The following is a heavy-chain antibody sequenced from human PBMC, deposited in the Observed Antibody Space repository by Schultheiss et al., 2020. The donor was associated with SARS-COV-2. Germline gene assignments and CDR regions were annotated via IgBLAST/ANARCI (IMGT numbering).Heavy chain of an antibody. CDR2: IYTSGST. CDR3: ARDRVYSRWNAFDI. V-gene: IGHV4-4*07. J-gene: IGHJ3*02. CDR1: GGSISSYY. D-gene: IGHD6-13*01. Sequence: SQTLSLTCTVSGGSISSYYWSWIRQPAGKGLEWIGRIYTSGSTNYNPSLKSRVTMSVDTSKNQFSLKLSSVTAADTAVYYCARDRVYSRWNAFDIWGQGTMVTVSS.